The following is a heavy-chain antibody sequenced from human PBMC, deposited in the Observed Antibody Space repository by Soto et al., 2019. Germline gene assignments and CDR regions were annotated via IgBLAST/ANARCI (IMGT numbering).Heavy chain of an antibody. J-gene: IGHJ6*03. CDR2: IWYDGSNK. Sequence: QVQLVESGGGVVQPGRSLRLSCAASGFTFSSYGMHWVRQAPGKGLEWVAVIWYDGSNKYYADSVKGRFTISRDNSKNTLYLQMNSLRAEDTAVYYCARDFFSALERRSNCYYYMDVWGKGTTVTVSS. V-gene: IGHV3-33*01. D-gene: IGHD1-1*01. CDR3: ARDFFSALERRSNCYYYMDV. CDR1: GFTFSSYG.